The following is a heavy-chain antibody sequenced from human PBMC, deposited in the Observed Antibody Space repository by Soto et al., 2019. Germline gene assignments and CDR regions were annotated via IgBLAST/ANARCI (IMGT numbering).Heavy chain of an antibody. J-gene: IGHJ6*02. D-gene: IGHD2-2*01. CDR1: GFTFSSYG. CDR3: AKGAVEYQLLLPPYYYYGMDV. V-gene: IGHV3-30*18. CDR2: ISYDGSNK. Sequence: QVQLVESGGGVVQPGRSLRLSCAASGFTFSSYGMHWVRQAPGKGLEWVAVISYDGSNKYYADSVKGRFTISRDNSKNTLYLQMNSLRAEDTAVYYCAKGAVEYQLLLPPYYYYGMDVWGQGTTVTVSS.